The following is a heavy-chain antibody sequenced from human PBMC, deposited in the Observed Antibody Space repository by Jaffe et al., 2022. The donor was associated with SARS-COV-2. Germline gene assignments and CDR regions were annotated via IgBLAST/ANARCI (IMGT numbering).Heavy chain of an antibody. D-gene: IGHD2-21*02. Sequence: QVQLVESGGGVVQPGRSLRLSCAASGFTFSRDAMHWVRQAPGKGLEWVAVISSDGSNQYYADSVKGRFTFSRDNSKNTLFLQMSSLRVEDTAMYFCARVGGTVVTNWYFDLWGRGTLVIVSS. CDR2: ISSDGSNQ. V-gene: IGHV3-30*04. CDR3: ARVGGTVVTNWYFDL. CDR1: GFTFSRDA. J-gene: IGHJ2*01.